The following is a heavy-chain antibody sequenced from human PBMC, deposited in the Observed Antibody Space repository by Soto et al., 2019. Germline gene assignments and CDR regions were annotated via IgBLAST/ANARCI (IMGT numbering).Heavy chain of an antibody. CDR1: GYPFTSYH. D-gene: IGHD2-2*01. CDR2: LNPAGGRT. V-gene: IGHV1-46*04. J-gene: IGHJ6*02. Sequence: QVQLVQSGAELKKPGASVKVSCKASGYPFTSYHMHWLRQAPGQWLEWMGVLNPAGGRTTYAQNLQVRVNMTRDTSSSTVDVEVTSLRSGDTAVYYCARGVVVVPGDHSNFYHGMDVWGQGTTVTVSS. CDR3: ARGVVVVPGDHSNFYHGMDV.